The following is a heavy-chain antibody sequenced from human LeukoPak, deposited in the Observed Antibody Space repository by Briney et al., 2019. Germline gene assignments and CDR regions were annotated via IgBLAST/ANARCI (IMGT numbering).Heavy chain of an antibody. CDR1: GFTFSSYA. CDR2: ISGSGGST. J-gene: IGHJ4*02. Sequence: GGSLRLSCAASGFTFSSYAMSWVRQAPGKGLEWVSAISGSGGSTYYADSVKGRFIISRDNSKNTLYLQMNSLRAEDTAVYYCARGWFGELLVPVDYWGQGTLVTVSS. V-gene: IGHV3-23*01. CDR3: ARGWFGELLVPVDY. D-gene: IGHD3-10*01.